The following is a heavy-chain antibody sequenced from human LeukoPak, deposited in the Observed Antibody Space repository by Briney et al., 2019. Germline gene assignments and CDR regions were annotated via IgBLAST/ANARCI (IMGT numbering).Heavy chain of an antibody. CDR1: GFTFSSYS. CDR3: ARVLVGATLGFDY. Sequence: GGSLRLSCAASGFTFSSYSMTWVRQAPGKGLEWVSSISSSSSYIYYADSVKGRFTISRDNAKNSLYLQMNSLRAEDTAVYYCARVLVGATLGFDYWGQGTLVTVSS. CDR2: ISSSSSYI. J-gene: IGHJ4*02. V-gene: IGHV3-21*01. D-gene: IGHD1-26*01.